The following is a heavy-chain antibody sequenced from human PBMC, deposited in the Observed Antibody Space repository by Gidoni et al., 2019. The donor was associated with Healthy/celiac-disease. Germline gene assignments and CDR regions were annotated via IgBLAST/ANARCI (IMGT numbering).Heavy chain of an antibody. D-gene: IGHD3-22*01. V-gene: IGHV3-21*01. CDR2: ISSSSSYI. J-gene: IGHJ3*02. CDR3: ARDPSSSAYAFDI. CDR1: VFTFSSYS. Sequence: EVQLVESGGGLVKPGGSLRLSCAASVFTFSSYSMNWVRQAPGKGLEWVSSISSSSSYIYYADSVKGRFTISRDNAKNSLYLQMNSLRAEDTAVYYCARDPSSSAYAFDIWGQGTMVTVSS.